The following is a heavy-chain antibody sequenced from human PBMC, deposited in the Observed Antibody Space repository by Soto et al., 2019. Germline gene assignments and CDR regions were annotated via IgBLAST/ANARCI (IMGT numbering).Heavy chain of an antibody. D-gene: IGHD4-17*01. Sequence: QVQLVQFGAEVKKPGASVKVSCKASGYTFTSYGISWVRQAPGQGLEWMGWISAYNGNTNYAQKLQGRVTMTTDTSTSTAYMELRCLRSDDTAVYYCARYHGDYYYYYGMDVWGQGTTVTVSS. CDR1: GYTFTSYG. J-gene: IGHJ6*02. CDR3: ARYHGDYYYYYGMDV. CDR2: ISAYNGNT. V-gene: IGHV1-18*01.